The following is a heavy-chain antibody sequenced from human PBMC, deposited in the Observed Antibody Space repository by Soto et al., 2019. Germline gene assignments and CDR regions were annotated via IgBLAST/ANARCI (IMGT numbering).Heavy chain of an antibody. D-gene: IGHD6-13*01. V-gene: IGHV4-59*01. Sequence: SETLSLTCTVSGGSISSYYWSWIRQLPGKGLEWIGYIYYSGSTNYNPSLKSRVTISVDTSKNQFSLKLSSVTAADTAVYYCARDPGYSSSWLTRYYYYGMDVWGQGTTVTVSS. CDR3: ARDPGYSSSWLTRYYYYGMDV. J-gene: IGHJ6*02. CDR2: IYYSGST. CDR1: GGSISSYY.